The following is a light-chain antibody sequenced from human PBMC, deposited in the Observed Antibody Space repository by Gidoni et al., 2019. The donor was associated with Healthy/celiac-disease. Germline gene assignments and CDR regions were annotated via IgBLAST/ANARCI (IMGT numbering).Light chain of an antibody. CDR1: QSVSSY. V-gene: IGKV3-11*01. CDR3: QHRSNWPPT. J-gene: IGKJ1*01. CDR2: DAY. Sequence: EIVLTQPPATLSLSPGARTTLSCSASQSVSSYLAWYQQKPGQAPRLLIYDAYNRATGIPASVSGSGSGTDFNLTISSLEPEDFAVYYCQHRSNWPPTFGQGTKVEIK.